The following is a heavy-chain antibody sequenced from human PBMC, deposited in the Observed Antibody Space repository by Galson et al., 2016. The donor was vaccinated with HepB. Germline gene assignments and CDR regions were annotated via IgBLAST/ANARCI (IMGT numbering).Heavy chain of an antibody. J-gene: IGHJ6*02. CDR1: GYTFTING. CDR2: IRTYSGNT. Sequence: SVKVSCKAPGYTFTINGISWVRQAAGQGLEWLGWIRTYSGNTHYAQHVQGRVTMTTDTSASTAYMELRSLISDDTAVYYCARHRGSKYAMDVWGQGTTVTVSS. CDR3: ARHRGSKYAMDV. D-gene: IGHD1-26*01. V-gene: IGHV1-18*01.